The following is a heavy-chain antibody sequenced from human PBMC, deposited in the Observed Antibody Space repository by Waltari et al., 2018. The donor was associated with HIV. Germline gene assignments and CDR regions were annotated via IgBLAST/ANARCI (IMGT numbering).Heavy chain of an antibody. Sequence: EVQLVESGGGLVQPGGSLRLSCAASGFSFSSYWIRWVRQAPGKGLEWGANIKQDGSEKYYVDSVKGRFTISRDNAKNSLYLQMNSLRAEDTAVYYCARDYSSTSCYYFDYWGQGTLVTVSS. CDR2: IKQDGSEK. J-gene: IGHJ4*02. CDR3: ARDYSSTSCYYFDY. CDR1: GFSFSSYW. D-gene: IGHD2-2*01. V-gene: IGHV3-7*01.